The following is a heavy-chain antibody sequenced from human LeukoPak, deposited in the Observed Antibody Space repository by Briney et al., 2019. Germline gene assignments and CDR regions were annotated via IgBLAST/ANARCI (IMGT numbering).Heavy chain of an antibody. CDR3: ARAREVLHYYDILGYYGMDV. J-gene: IGHJ6*02. D-gene: IGHD3-9*01. Sequence: ASVKVSCKASGYTFTGYYMHWVRQAPGQGLEWMGWINPNSGGTHYAQKFQGRVTMTRDTSISTAYMELSRLRSDDTAVYYCARAREVLHYYDILGYYGMDVWGQGTTVTVSS. V-gene: IGHV1-2*02. CDR2: INPNSGGT. CDR1: GYTFTGYY.